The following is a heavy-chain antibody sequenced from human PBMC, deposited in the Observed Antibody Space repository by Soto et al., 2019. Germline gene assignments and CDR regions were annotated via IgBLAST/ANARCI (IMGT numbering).Heavy chain of an antibody. Sequence: QVQLQESGPGLVKPSQTLSLTCTVSGGSISSGDYYWSWIRQPPGKGLEWIGYIYYSGSTYYNPSLKSRVSISEDTSKNQSSLKLSSVTAADTAVYYCARVSTVVTLRRVSNWFDPWGQGTLVTVSS. CDR2: IYYSGST. CDR3: ARVSTVVTLRRVSNWFDP. D-gene: IGHD4-17*01. V-gene: IGHV4-30-4*01. CDR1: GGSISSGDYY. J-gene: IGHJ5*02.